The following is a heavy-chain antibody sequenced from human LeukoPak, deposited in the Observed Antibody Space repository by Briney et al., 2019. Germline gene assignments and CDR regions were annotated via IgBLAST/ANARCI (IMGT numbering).Heavy chain of an antibody. CDR2: IYYSGST. CDR3: ARGAFLSRSSPPYYFDY. CDR1: GGSISSSSYY. V-gene: IGHV4-39*07. Sequence: SETLSLTCTVSGGSISSSSYYWGWIRQPPGKGLEWIGSIYYSGSTYNNPSLKSRVTISVDTSKNQFSLKLSSVTAADTAVYYCARGAFLSRSSPPYYFDYWGQGTLVTVSS. D-gene: IGHD2/OR15-2a*01. J-gene: IGHJ4*02.